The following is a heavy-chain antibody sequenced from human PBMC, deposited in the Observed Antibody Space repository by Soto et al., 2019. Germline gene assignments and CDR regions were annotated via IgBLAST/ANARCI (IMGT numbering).Heavy chain of an antibody. CDR1: GFTVSSNY. D-gene: IGHD3-22*01. CDR2: IYSGGTT. J-gene: IGHJ5*02. V-gene: IGHV3-66*01. CDR3: ARNGDSSDYRGWFDP. Sequence: EVQLVESGGGLGQPGGSLRLSCAASGFTVSSNYMSWVRQAPGKGLEWVSVIYSGGTTYYADSVKGRFTISRDNSKNTLYLQMNSLRAEDTAVYYCARNGDSSDYRGWFDPWGQGTLVTVSS.